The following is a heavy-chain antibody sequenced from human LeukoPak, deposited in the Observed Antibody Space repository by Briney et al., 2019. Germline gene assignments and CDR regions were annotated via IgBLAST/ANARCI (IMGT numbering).Heavy chain of an antibody. Sequence: SETLSLTCTVSGYSISSGYYCWIRQTPGKGLEWIGSFYHSGSTYYKPSLKSRVTISVDTSKNQFSLKLSSVTAADTAIYYCARAKRGVSASPYYYDSSGRGGPIDYWGQGTLVTVSS. D-gene: IGHD3-22*01. CDR2: FYHSGST. V-gene: IGHV4-38-2*02. J-gene: IGHJ4*02. CDR1: GYSISSGYY. CDR3: ARAKRGVSASPYYYDSSGRGGPIDY.